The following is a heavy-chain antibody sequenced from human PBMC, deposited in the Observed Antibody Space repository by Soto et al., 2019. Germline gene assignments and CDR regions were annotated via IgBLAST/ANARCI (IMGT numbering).Heavy chain of an antibody. D-gene: IGHD2-8*02. CDR3: AKGLVGYVFGVQDYHYGMDV. J-gene: IGHJ6*02. CDR1: RFTCSSYG. CDR2: ISYDGSNK. Sequence: QVQLVESGGGVVQPGRSLRLSCAASRFTCSSYGMHWVRQAPGKGLGWVAAISYDGSNKNYADSVKGRFTISRDNSKNTLYLQMNGLRGEDTAVYHCAKGLVGYVFGVQDYHYGMDVWGQGTTVTVSS. V-gene: IGHV3-30*18.